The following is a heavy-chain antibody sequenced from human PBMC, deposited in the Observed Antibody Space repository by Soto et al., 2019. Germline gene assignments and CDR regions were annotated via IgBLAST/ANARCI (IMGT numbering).Heavy chain of an antibody. CDR3: ASNDHYGGNPDY. Sequence: QVQLQESGPGLVKPSQTLSLTCTVSGGSISSGGSSWSWIRQHPGKGLEWIGYIYYSGSTYYNPTLQSRVTISVDTSKNQFSLKLSSVTAADTAVYYCASNDHYGGNPDYWGQGTLVTVSS. J-gene: IGHJ4*02. CDR1: GGSISSGGSS. V-gene: IGHV4-31*03. CDR2: IYYSGST. D-gene: IGHD2-15*01.